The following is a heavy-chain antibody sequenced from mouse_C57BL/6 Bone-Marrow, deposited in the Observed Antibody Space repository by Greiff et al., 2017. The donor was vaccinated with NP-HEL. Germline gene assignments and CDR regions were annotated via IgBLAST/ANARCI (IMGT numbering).Heavy chain of an antibody. Sequence: QVQLQQPGAELVKPGASVKLSCKASGYTFTSYWMHWVKQRPGQGLEWIGMIHPNSGSTNYNEKFKSKATLTVDKSSSTAYMQLSSLTSEDSAGYYWARGTTVVDRGTWFAYWGQGTLVTVSA. V-gene: IGHV1-64*01. J-gene: IGHJ3*01. CDR3: ARGTTVVDRGTWFAY. D-gene: IGHD1-1*01. CDR1: GYTFTSYW. CDR2: IHPNSGST.